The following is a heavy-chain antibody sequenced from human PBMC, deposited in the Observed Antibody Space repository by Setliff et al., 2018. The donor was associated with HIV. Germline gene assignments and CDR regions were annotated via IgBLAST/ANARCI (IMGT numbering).Heavy chain of an antibody. D-gene: IGHD5-18*01. V-gene: IGHV4-39*07. Sequence: SETLSLTCSVSGAFTTSSLYSWGWFRQSPGKGLEWIGTIFYSGTTTYTPSLKSRITISVDTSKKEFSLNLSSLTAADTAVFYCARGRYSYGPGWFDSWAQGAVVTVSS. CDR2: IFYSGTT. CDR3: ARGRYSYGPGWFDS. CDR1: GAFTTSSLYS. J-gene: IGHJ5*01.